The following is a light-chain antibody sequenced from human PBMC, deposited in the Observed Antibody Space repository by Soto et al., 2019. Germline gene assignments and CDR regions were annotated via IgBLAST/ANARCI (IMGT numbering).Light chain of an antibody. J-gene: IGLJ2*01. Sequence: QSALTQPASVSGSPGQSITISCTGGLGIYNYVSWYQQHPGKVPKLLIYEVNNRPSGISDRFSGSKSGDTASLTISGLQTEDAADYYCSSYALTTTLFGGGTKVTVL. CDR1: GLGIYNY. V-gene: IGLV2-14*01. CDR3: SSYALTTTL. CDR2: EVN.